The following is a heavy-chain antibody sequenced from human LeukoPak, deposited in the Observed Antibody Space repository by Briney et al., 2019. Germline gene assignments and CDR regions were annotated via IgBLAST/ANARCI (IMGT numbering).Heavy chain of an antibody. V-gene: IGHV1-18*01. J-gene: IGHJ4*02. Sequence: GASVTVSCKASGYTFSDYGISWVRQAPGRGLEWMGWISAYNDKTDLAEKVQGRVTMTTDTSTSTAYMELRSLTSDDTGVYYCAKDSGGYSGSFSNWGQGTLVTVSS. CDR1: GYTFSDYG. CDR2: ISAYNDKT. CDR3: AKDSGGYSGSFSN. D-gene: IGHD1-26*01.